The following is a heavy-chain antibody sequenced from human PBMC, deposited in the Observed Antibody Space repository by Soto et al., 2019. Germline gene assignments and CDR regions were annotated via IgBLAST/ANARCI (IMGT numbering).Heavy chain of an antibody. CDR3: ARAQYSSSSVFYY. CDR2: ISSGGYTI. D-gene: IGHD6-6*01. J-gene: IGHJ4*02. V-gene: IGHV3-48*03. Sequence: PGGSLRLSCVGSGFTFTNAEINWVRQAPGKGLEWLSYISSGGYTIYYADSVKGRFTISRDNAKNSLYLQMNSLRADDTAVYYCARAQYSSSSVFYYWGQGTLVTVSS. CDR1: GFTFTNAE.